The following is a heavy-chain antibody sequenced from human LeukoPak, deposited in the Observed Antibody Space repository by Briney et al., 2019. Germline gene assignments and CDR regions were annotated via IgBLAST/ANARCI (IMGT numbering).Heavy chain of an antibody. CDR3: ARHSYSGIYYPYYYYMDV. V-gene: IGHV5-51*01. CDR2: IYPGDSDT. J-gene: IGHJ6*03. D-gene: IGHD1-26*01. CDR1: GYSFSSYW. Sequence: GESLKISCKGSGYSFSSYWIGWVRQMLGKGLEWMGIIYPGDSDTRYSPSFQGQVTISADKSISTAYLQWSSLKASDTAMYYCARHSYSGIYYPYYYYMDVWGKGTTVTVSS.